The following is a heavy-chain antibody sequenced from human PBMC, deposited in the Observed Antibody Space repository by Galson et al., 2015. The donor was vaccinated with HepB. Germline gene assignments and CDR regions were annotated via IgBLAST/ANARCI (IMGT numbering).Heavy chain of an antibody. CDR1: GFTFSSYG. D-gene: IGHD2-21*02. J-gene: IGHJ3*02. V-gene: IGHV3-33*01. Sequence: SLRLSCAASGFTFSSYGMHWVRQAPGKGLEWVAVIWYDGSNKYYADSVKGRFTISRDNSKNTLYLQMNSLRAEDTAVYYCARSHPLAYCGGDCYRAGAFDIWGQGTMVTVSS. CDR3: ARSHPLAYCGGDCYRAGAFDI. CDR2: IWYDGSNK.